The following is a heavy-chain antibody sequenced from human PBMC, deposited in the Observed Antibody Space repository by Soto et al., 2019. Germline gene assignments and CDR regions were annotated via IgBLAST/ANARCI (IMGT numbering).Heavy chain of an antibody. CDR1: GGSISSYY. D-gene: IGHD2-2*02. V-gene: IGHV4-59*01. Sequence: SETLSLTCTVSGGSISSYYWSWIRQPPGKGLEWIGYIYYSGSTNCNPSLKSRVTISVDTSKNQFSLKLSSVTAADTAVYYCARGYCSSTSCYRSHQTTFDPWGQGTLVTVSS. J-gene: IGHJ5*02. CDR3: ARGYCSSTSCYRSHQTTFDP. CDR2: IYYSGST.